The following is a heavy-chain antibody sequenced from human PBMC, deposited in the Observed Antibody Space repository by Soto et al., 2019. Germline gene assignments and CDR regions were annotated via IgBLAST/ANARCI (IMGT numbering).Heavy chain of an antibody. D-gene: IGHD5-18*01. CDR1: GITFNNYA. Sequence: EVQLLESGGGLVQPGGSLRLSCAASGITFNNYALNWVRQAPGKGLEWVSGISGSGTGTYYADSVKGRFTISRDNSKSTVYLPMNSLRADDTAIYYCAKEGGGGAAMVTSYFDYWGQGTLVTVSS. V-gene: IGHV3-23*01. CDR3: AKEGGGGAAMVTSYFDY. CDR2: ISGSGTGT. J-gene: IGHJ4*02.